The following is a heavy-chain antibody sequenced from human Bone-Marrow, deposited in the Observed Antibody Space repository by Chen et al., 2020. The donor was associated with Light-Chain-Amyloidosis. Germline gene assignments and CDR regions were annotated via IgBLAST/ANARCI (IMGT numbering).Heavy chain of an antibody. J-gene: IGHJ6*02. D-gene: IGHD5-12*01. CDR2: VDGGGKI. Sequence: EVQVVESGGDLIQPGGSLRLSCAASGFAVGTNHMSWVRQPPGKGLEWISGVDGGGKIAYADSVKGRFTISRYKSNNTVDLQMNSLRADDTAVYYCARGGRLRSMDVWGQGTTVAVSS. CDR1: GFAVGTNH. CDR3: ARGGRLRSMDV. V-gene: IGHV3-53*01.